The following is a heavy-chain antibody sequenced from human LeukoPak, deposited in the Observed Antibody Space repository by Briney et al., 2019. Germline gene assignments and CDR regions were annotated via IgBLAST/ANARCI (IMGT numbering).Heavy chain of an antibody. CDR3: ATTPNDYGDYAGESDAFDI. V-gene: IGHV5-51*01. CDR1: GYSFTSYW. D-gene: IGHD4-17*01. Sequence: HGESLKISCKGSGYSFTSYWIGWVRQMPGKGLEWMGIIYPGDSDTGYSPSFQGQVTISADKSISTAYLQWSSLKASDTAMYYCATTPNDYGDYAGESDAFDIWGQGTMVTVSS. CDR2: IYPGDSDT. J-gene: IGHJ3*02.